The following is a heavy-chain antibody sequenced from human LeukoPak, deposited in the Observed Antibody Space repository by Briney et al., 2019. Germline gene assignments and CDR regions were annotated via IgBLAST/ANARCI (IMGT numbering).Heavy chain of an antibody. V-gene: IGHV3-7*04. CDR1: GFTFSTYW. CDR3: ARMYCGGGKCYLSYFDY. Sequence: GGSLKLSCEGSGFTFSTYWMSWVRQAPGQGLEWVANINQDGGEKHYVDSVKGRFTISRDNAKDSLDLQLNSLRGEDTAVYYCARMYCGGGKCYLSYFDYWGQGTVVTVSS. CDR2: INQDGGEK. D-gene: IGHD2-21*01. J-gene: IGHJ4*02.